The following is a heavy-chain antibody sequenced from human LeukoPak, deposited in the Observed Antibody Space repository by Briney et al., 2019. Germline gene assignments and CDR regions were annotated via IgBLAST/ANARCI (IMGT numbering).Heavy chain of an antibody. CDR1: GGSISSSSYY. Sequence: PSETLSLTCTVSGGSISSSSYYWGWIRQPPGKGLEWIGSIYYSGSTYYNPSLKSRVTISVDTSKNQFSLKLSSVTAADTAVYYCAVNYYDSSGYIPDDYWGQGTLVTVSS. J-gene: IGHJ4*02. CDR2: IYYSGST. CDR3: AVNYYDSSGYIPDDY. V-gene: IGHV4-39*01. D-gene: IGHD3-22*01.